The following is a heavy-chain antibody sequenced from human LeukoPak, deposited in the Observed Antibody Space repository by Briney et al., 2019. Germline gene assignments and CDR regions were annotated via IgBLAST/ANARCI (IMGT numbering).Heavy chain of an antibody. CDR1: GYTFTSYG. CDR2: ISAYNGNT. V-gene: IGHV1-18*01. Sequence: GASVKVSCKASGYTFTSYGISWVRQAPGQGLEWMGWISAYNGNTNYAQKLQGRVTMTTDTSTSTAYMELRSLRSDDTAVYYCARDSSSDIVVAVAATSKGYNWFDPWGQGTLVTVSS. CDR3: ARDSSSDIVVAVAATSKGYNWFDP. J-gene: IGHJ5*02. D-gene: IGHD2-15*01.